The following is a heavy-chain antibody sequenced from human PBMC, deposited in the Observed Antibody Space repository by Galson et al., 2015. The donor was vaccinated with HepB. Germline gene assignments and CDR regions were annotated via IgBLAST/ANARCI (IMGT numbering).Heavy chain of an antibody. J-gene: IGHJ4*02. D-gene: IGHD1-14*01. V-gene: IGHV3-30-3*01. CDR3: ARQPDYSFDY. CDR2: ISYDGSNK. CDR1: GFTFSSYA. Sequence: SLRLSCAASGFTFSSYAMHWVRQAPGKGLEWVAVISYDGSNKYYADSVKGRFTISRDNAKNSLYLQMNSLRAEDTAVYYCARQPDYSFDYWGQGTLVTVSS.